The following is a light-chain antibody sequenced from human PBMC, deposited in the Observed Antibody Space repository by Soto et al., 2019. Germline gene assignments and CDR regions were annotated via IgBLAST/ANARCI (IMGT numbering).Light chain of an antibody. CDR3: SSYTSSSTLV. Sequence: QSVLTQPASVSGSPGQSITISSTGTSSNVGDYNYVSWYQQHPGKAPKVMIYDVSNRPSGVSNRFSGSKSGNTASLTISGLQAEDEADYYCSSYTSSSTLVFGTGTKVTVL. V-gene: IGLV2-14*01. J-gene: IGLJ1*01. CDR2: DVS. CDR1: SSNVGDYNY.